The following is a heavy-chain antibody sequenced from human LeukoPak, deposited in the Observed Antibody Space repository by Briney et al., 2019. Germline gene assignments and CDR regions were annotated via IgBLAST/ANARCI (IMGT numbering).Heavy chain of an antibody. CDR1: GGSISSYY. D-gene: IGHD3-22*01. V-gene: IGHV4-59*01. Sequence: ASETLSLTCTVSGGSISSYYWSWIRQPPGKGLEWIGYIYYSGSTNCNPSLKSRVTISVDTSKNQFSLKLSSVTAADTAVYYCASYSYYYDSSGYFDYWGQGTLVTVSS. CDR2: IYYSGST. CDR3: ASYSYYYDSSGYFDY. J-gene: IGHJ4*02.